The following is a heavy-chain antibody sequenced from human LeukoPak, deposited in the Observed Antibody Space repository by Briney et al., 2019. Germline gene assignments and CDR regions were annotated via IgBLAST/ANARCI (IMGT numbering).Heavy chain of an antibody. CDR3: AGHVSYEDWNANFDY. D-gene: IGHD1-1*01. Sequence: GESLKISCKGSGYSFTSYWIGWVRQMPGKGLEWMGIIYPGDSDTRYSPSFQGQVTISADKSISTAYLQWSSLKASDTAMYYCAGHVSYEDWNANFDYWGQGTLVTVSS. CDR2: IYPGDSDT. CDR1: GYSFTSYW. J-gene: IGHJ4*02. V-gene: IGHV5-51*01.